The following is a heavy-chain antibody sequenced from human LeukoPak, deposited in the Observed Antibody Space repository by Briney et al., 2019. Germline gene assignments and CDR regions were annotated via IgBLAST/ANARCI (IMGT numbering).Heavy chain of an antibody. CDR3: AGLQLRYDFWSGYYRDNWFDP. D-gene: IGHD3-3*01. CDR2: IYHSGST. V-gene: IGHV4-38-2*01. Sequence: KPSETLSLTCAVSGYSISSGYYWGRIRQPPGKGLEWIGSIYHSGSTYYNPSLKSRVTISVDTSKNQFSLKLSSVTAADTAVYYCAGLQLRYDFWSGYYRDNWFDPWGQGTLVTVSS. J-gene: IGHJ5*02. CDR1: GYSISSGYY.